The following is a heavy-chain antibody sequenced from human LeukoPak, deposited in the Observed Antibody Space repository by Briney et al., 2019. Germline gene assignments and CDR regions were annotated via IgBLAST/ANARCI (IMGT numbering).Heavy chain of an antibody. D-gene: IGHD1-1*01. Sequence: PGGSLRLSCAASTFSFSTYGMHWVRQAPGKGLEWVANIKQDGSEKYYVDSVKGRFTISRDNAKNSLYLQMNSLRAEDTAVYYCARCPTTGLLGYYYYMDVWGKGTTVTVSS. CDR3: ARCPTTGLLGYYYYMDV. J-gene: IGHJ6*03. CDR2: IKQDGSEK. V-gene: IGHV3-7*01. CDR1: TFSFSTYG.